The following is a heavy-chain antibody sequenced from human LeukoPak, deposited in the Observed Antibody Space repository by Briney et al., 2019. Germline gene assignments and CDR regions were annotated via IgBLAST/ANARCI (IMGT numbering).Heavy chain of an antibody. CDR1: GFTFRSYA. CDR3: ARGGYFDSSGRHIDY. Sequence: GGSLRLSCAACGFTFRSYAMSWVRQAPGKGLDWVSAFSGSGGSTYYADSVKGRFTISRDNSKNTLFLQMNSLRAEDTAVYYCARGGYFDSSGRHIDYWGQGTLVTVSS. V-gene: IGHV3-23*01. CDR2: FSGSGGST. D-gene: IGHD3-22*01. J-gene: IGHJ4*02.